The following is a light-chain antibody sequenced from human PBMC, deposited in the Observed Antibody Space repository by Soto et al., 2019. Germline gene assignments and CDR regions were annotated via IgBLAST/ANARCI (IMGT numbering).Light chain of an antibody. Sequence: QSVLTQPPSASGTPGQRVTISCSGSSSSIGSNSVNWYQQLPRTAPKVLIYTNSQRPSGVPDRFSGSKSGTSASLAISGLQPEDEADYYCAAWDDSLNVYVFGTGTKVTVL. J-gene: IGLJ1*01. V-gene: IGLV1-44*01. CDR1: SSSIGSNS. CDR2: TNS. CDR3: AAWDDSLNVYV.